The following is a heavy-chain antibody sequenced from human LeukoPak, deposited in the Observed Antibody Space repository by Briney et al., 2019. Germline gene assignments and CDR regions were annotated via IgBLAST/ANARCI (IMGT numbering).Heavy chain of an antibody. CDR3: AKALGITMVRGVPGY. V-gene: IGHV3-30*02. Sequence: PGGSLRLSCAASGFIFSNYGMHWVRQAPGKGLEWMAFIRYDGSNEYYADSVKGRFTISRDNSKNTLHLQMNSLRAEDTAVYYCAKALGITMVRGVPGYWGQGTLVTVSS. D-gene: IGHD3-10*01. CDR1: GFIFSNYG. J-gene: IGHJ4*02. CDR2: IRYDGSNE.